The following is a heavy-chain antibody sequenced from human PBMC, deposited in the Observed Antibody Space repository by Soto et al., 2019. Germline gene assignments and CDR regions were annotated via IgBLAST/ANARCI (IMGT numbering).Heavy chain of an antibody. CDR1: GRSISSYY. D-gene: IGHD2-21*02. Sequence: PSETLSLTCTVSGRSISSYYWVWIRQPPGKGLEWIGSIYYGGTTYYSPSLTSRASISADTSKNEVSLKLISVTATDRAVYFCGRRGLTVIPLWGKGMLVTVSS. V-gene: IGHV4-39*01. CDR2: IYYGGTT. CDR3: GRRGLTVIPL. J-gene: IGHJ4*02.